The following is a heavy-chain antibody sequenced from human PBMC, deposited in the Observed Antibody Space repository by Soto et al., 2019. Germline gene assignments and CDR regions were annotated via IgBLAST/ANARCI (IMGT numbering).Heavy chain of an antibody. CDR1: GDSISSSNW. CDR2: IYHSGST. CDR3: PRDKVYGSGWHDY. J-gene: IGHJ4*02. D-gene: IGHD6-25*01. V-gene: IGHV4-4*02. Sequence: QVQLQESGPGLVKPSGTLSLTCAVSGDSISSSNWWSWVRQPPGKGLEWIGEIYHSGSTNYNPSLKSGGTISVDKSKNQFSLKLNSGTAADAAVYYCPRDKVYGSGWHDYWGQGTLVTVSS.